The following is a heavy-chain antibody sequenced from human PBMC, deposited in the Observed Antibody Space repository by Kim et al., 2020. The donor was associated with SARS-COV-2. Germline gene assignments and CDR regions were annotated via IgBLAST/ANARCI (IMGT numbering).Heavy chain of an antibody. J-gene: IGHJ3*02. CDR1: GGSFSSSSYY. D-gene: IGHD5-12*01. CDR3: ARRWGVATIRGFDI. V-gene: IGHV4-39*01. Sequence: SETLSLTCTVSGGSFSSSSYYWGWIRQPPGKGLEWIGSIYYSGSTDYNPSLKSRATISVDTSKNQFSLKLSSVTAADTALYYCARRWGVATIRGFDIWGQGTMVTVSS. CDR2: IYYSGST.